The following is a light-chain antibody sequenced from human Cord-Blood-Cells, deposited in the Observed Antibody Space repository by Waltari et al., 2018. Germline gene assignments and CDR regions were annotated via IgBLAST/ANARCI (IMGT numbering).Light chain of an antibody. CDR3: SSYTSSSTWV. J-gene: IGLJ3*02. CDR2: GVS. CDR1: RRDAGGYNY. Sequence: QSALTQPASVSGSPGQSITISCTGTRRDAGGYNYLSWYPQHPGHAPKLMIYGVSKRPSGVSNRFSGSKSGNTASLTISGLQAEDEADYYCSSYTSSSTWVFGGGTKLTVL. V-gene: IGLV2-14*01.